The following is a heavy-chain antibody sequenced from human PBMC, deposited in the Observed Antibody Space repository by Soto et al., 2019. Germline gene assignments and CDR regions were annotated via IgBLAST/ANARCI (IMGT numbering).Heavy chain of an antibody. J-gene: IGHJ4*02. V-gene: IGHV3-30*18. Sequence: QVQLVESGGGVVQPGRSLRLSCAASGFTFSHYAMHWVRQAPGKGLEWVALMSYDGSNEYYADSVKGRFTISRDNSKNHLYLQMTSMRAEDTDVYYCAKAVSHQFDYWGQGTLVTVSS. CDR2: MSYDGSNE. CDR1: GFTFSHYA. CDR3: AKAVSHQFDY.